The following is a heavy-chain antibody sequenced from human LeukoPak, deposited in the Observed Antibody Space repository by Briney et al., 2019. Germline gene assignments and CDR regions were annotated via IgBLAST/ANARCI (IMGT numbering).Heavy chain of an antibody. CDR2: IYHSGST. J-gene: IGHJ4*02. Sequence: KASETLSLTCTVSGYSISSGYYWGWIRQPPGKGLEWIGSIYHSGSTYYNPSLKSRVTISVDTSKNQFSLKLSSVTAADTAVYYCARSYGSGSYFDSWGQGTLVTVSS. D-gene: IGHD3-10*01. V-gene: IGHV4-38-2*02. CDR1: GYSISSGYY. CDR3: ARSYGSGSYFDS.